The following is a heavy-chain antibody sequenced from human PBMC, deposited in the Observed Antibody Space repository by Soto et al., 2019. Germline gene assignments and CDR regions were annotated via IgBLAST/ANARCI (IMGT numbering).Heavy chain of an antibody. CDR2: INPATGAA. Sequence: QLHLVQSGAVVKKPGASVTVSCSASGYPVTAYYMHWVRQAPGRGLEWMGGINPATGAAKYTQTFQGRATMTRGTSTSKVFMEMSGLKSEDQAVFYWTRGGGVGVAGSAAFDMWGQGTLVTVSS. J-gene: IGHJ3*02. D-gene: IGHD3-3*01. CDR3: TRGGGVGVAGSAAFDM. V-gene: IGHV1-2*02. CDR1: GYPVTAYY.